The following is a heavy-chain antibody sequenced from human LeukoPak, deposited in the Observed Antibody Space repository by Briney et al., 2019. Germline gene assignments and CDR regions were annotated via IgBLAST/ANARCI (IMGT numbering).Heavy chain of an antibody. CDR2: ISGSGGSI. Sequence: GGSLRLSCAASGFTFNYVWMNWVRQAPGKGLEWVSGISGSGGSIRYADSVKGRFIISRDNSKNTLYLQMNSLRAEDTAVYYCAKGGDGYNYYFDYWGQETLVTVSS. D-gene: IGHD5-24*01. V-gene: IGHV3-23*01. CDR3: AKGGDGYNYYFDY. J-gene: IGHJ4*02. CDR1: GFTFNYVW.